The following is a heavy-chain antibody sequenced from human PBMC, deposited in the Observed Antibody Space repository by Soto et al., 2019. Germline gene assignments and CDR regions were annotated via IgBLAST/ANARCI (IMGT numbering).Heavy chain of an antibody. CDR3: ARPPLQLWLRVFWYYMDV. V-gene: IGHV3-7*01. CDR2: IKQDGSEK. J-gene: IGHJ6*03. D-gene: IGHD5-18*01. Sequence: GGSLRLSCAASGFTFSSYWMSWVRQAPGKGLEWVANIKQDGSEKYYVDSVKGRFTISRDNAKNSLYLQMNSLRAEDTAVYYCARPPLQLWLRVFWYYMDVWGKGTTVTVSS. CDR1: GFTFSSYW.